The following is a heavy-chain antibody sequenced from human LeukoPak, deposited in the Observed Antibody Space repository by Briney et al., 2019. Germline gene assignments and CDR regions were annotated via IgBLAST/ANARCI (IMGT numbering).Heavy chain of an antibody. V-gene: IGHV4-59*08. Sequence: SETLSLTCIVSGGPISGYYWSWIRQPPGKGLEWIGHIYYSGSTNYNPSLKSRVTMSVDTSKNQFSLKLSSVTAADTAVYYCARYRNSAIRYWGQGTLVTVSS. CDR1: GGPISGYY. CDR2: IYYSGST. D-gene: IGHD3-16*02. J-gene: IGHJ4*02. CDR3: ARYRNSAIRY.